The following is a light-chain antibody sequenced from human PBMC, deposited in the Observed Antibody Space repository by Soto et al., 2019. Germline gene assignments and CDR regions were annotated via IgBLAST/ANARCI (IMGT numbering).Light chain of an antibody. J-gene: IGKJ2*01. Sequence: DIQMTQSASSLSASVGDRVTITCRASQSISNFLSRYQQKPEKAPQLLIYAASSLQSGVPSRFSGSGSGTEFTLTIGSLQTEDFATYYCQQSYTTPYTFGQGTNLEIK. CDR3: QQSYTTPYT. CDR1: QSISNF. V-gene: IGKV1-39*01. CDR2: AAS.